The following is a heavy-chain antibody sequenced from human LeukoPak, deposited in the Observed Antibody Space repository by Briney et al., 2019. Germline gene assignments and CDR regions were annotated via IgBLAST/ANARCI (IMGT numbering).Heavy chain of an antibody. CDR2: ISGSGGST. CDR1: GFTFSNYE. CDR3: AKDWEKWLADAFDI. Sequence: PGGSLRLSCAASGFTFSNYEFNWVRQAPGKGLEWVSAISGSGGSTYYADSVKGRFTISRDNSKNTLYLQMNSLRAEDTAVYYCAKDWEKWLADAFDIWGQGTVVTVSS. V-gene: IGHV3-23*01. D-gene: IGHD5-12*01. J-gene: IGHJ3*02.